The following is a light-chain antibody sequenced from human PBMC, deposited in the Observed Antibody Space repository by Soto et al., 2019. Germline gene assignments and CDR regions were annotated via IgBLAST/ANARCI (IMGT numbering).Light chain of an antibody. V-gene: IGKV3-15*01. CDR1: QSVSRY. J-gene: IGKJ5*01. CDR3: QQCSDWPLFT. CDR2: DAS. Sequence: EIVMTQSPATLSVSPGETATLSCRASQSVSRYLAWYQHRPGQAPRLIIYDASTRATGIPARFSGSESGTEYTRTISGLQSEDFAVYSCQQCSDWPLFTFGQGTRLEIK.